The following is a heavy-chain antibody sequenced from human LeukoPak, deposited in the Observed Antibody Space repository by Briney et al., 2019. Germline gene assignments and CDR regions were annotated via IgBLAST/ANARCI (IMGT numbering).Heavy chain of an antibody. D-gene: IGHD3-10*01. CDR2: INHSGST. CDR3: ARAVYYGSGSYSGYFDY. Sequence: SETLSLTCAVYGGSFSGYYWSWIRQPPGKGLEWIGEINHSGSTNYNPSLKSRVTISVDTSKNQFSLKLSSVTAADTAVYYCARAVYYGSGSYSGYFDYWGQGTLVTVSS. V-gene: IGHV4-34*01. CDR1: GGSFSGYY. J-gene: IGHJ4*02.